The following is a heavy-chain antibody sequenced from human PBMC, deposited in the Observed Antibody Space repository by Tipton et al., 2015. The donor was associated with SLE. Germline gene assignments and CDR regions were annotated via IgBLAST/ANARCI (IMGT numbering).Heavy chain of an antibody. CDR2: LSYSGST. J-gene: IGHJ6*03. CDR3: AREGCSSTSCYGYYYMDV. CDR1: GGSLSSYY. V-gene: IGHV4-59*12. Sequence: TLSLTCTVSGGSLSSYYWSWIRQSPEKGLEWIGYLSYSGSTNYNPSLESRVTISVDTSKNQFSLKLSSVTAADTAVYYCAREGCSSTSCYGYYYMDVWGKGTTVTVSS. D-gene: IGHD2-2*01.